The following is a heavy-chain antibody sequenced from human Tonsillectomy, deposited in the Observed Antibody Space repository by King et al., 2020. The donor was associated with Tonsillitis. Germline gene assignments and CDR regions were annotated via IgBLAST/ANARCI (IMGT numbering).Heavy chain of an antibody. Sequence: VQLVESGGDLVQPGGSLRVSCAASGFTFSSYALSWVRQAPGKGLEWVSSISGGGDSTYYADSVKGRFAITRDNSKNTVFLQMNSLRVEDTAVYYCAKDSSEADLWGAWGQRTLVTVSS. J-gene: IGHJ5*02. CDR2: ISGGGDST. V-gene: IGHV3-23*04. D-gene: IGHD3-16*01. CDR3: AKDSSEADLWGA. CDR1: GFTFSSYA.